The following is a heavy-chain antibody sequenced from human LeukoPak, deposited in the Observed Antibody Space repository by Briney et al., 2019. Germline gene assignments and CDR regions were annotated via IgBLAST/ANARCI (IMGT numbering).Heavy chain of an antibody. CDR1: GYTFTSYD. Sequence: ASVKVSCKASGYTFTSYDINWVRQATGQGLEWMGWMNPNSGNTGYAQKFQGRVTMTRNTSISTAYMELSSLRSEDTAVYYCARGFQTSNYYGSGSYYNSGDYWGQGTLVTVSS. V-gene: IGHV1-8*01. CDR3: ARGFQTSNYYGSGSYYNSGDY. J-gene: IGHJ4*02. D-gene: IGHD3-10*01. CDR2: MNPNSGNT.